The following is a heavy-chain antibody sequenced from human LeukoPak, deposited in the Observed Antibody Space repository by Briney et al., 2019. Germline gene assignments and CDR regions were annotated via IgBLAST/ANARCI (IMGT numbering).Heavy chain of an antibody. CDR1: GFIFSDFS. J-gene: IGHJ2*01. CDR2: IGTAGDT. V-gene: IGHV3-13*01. CDR3: AADLTSSWYFDF. D-gene: IGHD2-2*01. Sequence: GGSLRLSCTVSGFIFSDFSMSWVRQVTGEGLEWVAAIGTAGDTYYPDSVKGRFTISRENAKNSLYLHMNSLRAGDTAVYYCAADLTSSWYFDFWGRGTLVTVSS.